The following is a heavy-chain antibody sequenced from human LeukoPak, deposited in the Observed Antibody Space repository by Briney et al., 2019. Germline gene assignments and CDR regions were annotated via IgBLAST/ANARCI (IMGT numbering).Heavy chain of an antibody. CDR2: ISGSGGCT. J-gene: IGHJ4*02. Sequence: GGSLRLSCAASGFTFSSYSMNWVRQAPGKGLEWVSSISGSGGCTYYADSVKGRFTISRDNSKNTLYLQMNSLRAEDTAVYYCSKDHDYFDSSGYYSWGQGNLCTVSS. V-gene: IGHV3-23*01. CDR1: GFTFSSYS. D-gene: IGHD3-22*01. CDR3: SKDHDYFDSSGYYS.